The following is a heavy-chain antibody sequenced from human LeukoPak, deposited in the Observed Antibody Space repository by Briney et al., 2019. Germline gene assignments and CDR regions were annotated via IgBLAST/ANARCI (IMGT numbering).Heavy chain of an antibody. V-gene: IGHV4-39*01. J-gene: IGHJ5*02. D-gene: IGHD4/OR15-4a*01. Sequence: SETLSLTSILSGDSITSGGFYWAWIRQSPGKGLEWIGNVYYSGTTHYNPSLKGRVTISMDMSKNQFSLNLNSVSVTDTAIYYCARRDYAAWFDPWGQGTLVTVSS. CDR3: ARRDYAAWFDP. CDR2: VYYSGTT. CDR1: GDSITSGGFY.